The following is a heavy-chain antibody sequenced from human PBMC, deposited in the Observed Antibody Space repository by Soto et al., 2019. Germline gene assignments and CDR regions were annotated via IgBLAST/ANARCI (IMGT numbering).Heavy chain of an antibody. CDR2: MSPDSGNA. D-gene: IGHD6-13*01. CDR1: GYTFTDYD. V-gene: IGHV1-8*01. Sequence: QIQVVQSRAEVKKPGASVRVSCETSGYTFTDYDINWLRQAPGQGLEWMGWMSPDSGNAGYAQQFQGRVTMTSDTSIRTDYMGLRSLRSEDTAVSYCEATAGYWGQGTMVTVSS. J-gene: IGHJ4*02. CDR3: EATAGY.